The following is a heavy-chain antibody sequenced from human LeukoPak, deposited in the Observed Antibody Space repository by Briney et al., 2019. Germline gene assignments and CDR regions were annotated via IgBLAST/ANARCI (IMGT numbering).Heavy chain of an antibody. V-gene: IGHV3-66*01. Sequence: GGSLRLSCAASGFILSNDYMSWVRPAPGKGLEWVSVIYSGGSTNYADSVKGRFTISRDISMNTVYLQMNNLRAEDTAVYYCATSVGELRYWGQGTLVTVSS. J-gene: IGHJ4*02. D-gene: IGHD1-26*01. CDR3: ATSVGELRY. CDR1: GFILSNDY. CDR2: IYSGGST.